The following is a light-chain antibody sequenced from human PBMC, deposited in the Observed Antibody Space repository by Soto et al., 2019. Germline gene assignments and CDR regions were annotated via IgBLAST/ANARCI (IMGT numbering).Light chain of an antibody. Sequence: EIVLTQSPATLSSSPGERATLSCRASQNVSSYLAWYQQKFGQAPRLLIYDASNRATGVPARFSGSGSGTDFTLTISNLEPEDFAVYYCQERTNWPPVTLGQGTKLEIK. J-gene: IGKJ2*01. CDR1: QNVSSY. CDR2: DAS. V-gene: IGKV3-11*01. CDR3: QERTNWPPVT.